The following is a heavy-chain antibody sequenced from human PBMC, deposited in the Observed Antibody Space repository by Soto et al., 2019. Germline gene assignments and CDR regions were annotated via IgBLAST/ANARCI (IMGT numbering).Heavy chain of an antibody. J-gene: IGHJ6*02. D-gene: IGHD2-15*01. CDR1: GFTVSSNY. CDR3: ARGGYCSGGSCYAQYYYYGMDV. V-gene: IGHV3-53*01. CDR2: IYSGGST. Sequence: EVQLVESGGGLIQPGGSLRLSCAASGFTVSSNYMSWVRQAPGKGLEWVSVIYSGGSTYYADSVKGRFTISRDNSKNTLYLQMNSLRAEDTAVYYCARGGYCSGGSCYAQYYYYGMDVWGQGTTVTVSS.